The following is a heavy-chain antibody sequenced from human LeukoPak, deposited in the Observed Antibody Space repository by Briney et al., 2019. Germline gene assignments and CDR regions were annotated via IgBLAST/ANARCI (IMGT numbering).Heavy chain of an antibody. Sequence: GESLKISCKGSGYSFTSYWIGWVRQMPGKGLEWMGIIYPGDSDTRYSPSFQGQVTISADKSISTAYLQWSSLKASDTAMYYCARVPQDYYYYYYMDVWGKGTTVTVSS. CDR2: IYPGDSDT. V-gene: IGHV5-51*01. CDR1: GYSFTSYW. J-gene: IGHJ6*03. D-gene: IGHD2-2*01. CDR3: ARVPQDYYYYYYMDV.